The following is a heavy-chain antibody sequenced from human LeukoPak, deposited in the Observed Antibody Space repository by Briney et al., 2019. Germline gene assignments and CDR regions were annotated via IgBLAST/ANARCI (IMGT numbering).Heavy chain of an antibody. V-gene: IGHV3-7*01. Sequence: GGSLRLSCAASGFTFSRYWMNWARQTPGKGLEWVANIKEDGSEKNYVDSVKGRFTISRDNTKNSLYLQMNSLTAEDTAVYYCASARFCDYWGQGTLVTVSS. D-gene: IGHD3-3*01. CDR1: GFTFSRYW. J-gene: IGHJ4*02. CDR3: ASARFCDY. CDR2: IKEDGSEK.